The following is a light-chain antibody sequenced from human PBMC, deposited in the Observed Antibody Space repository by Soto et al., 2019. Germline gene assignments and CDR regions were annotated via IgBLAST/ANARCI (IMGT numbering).Light chain of an antibody. CDR1: NIGRKS. CDR2: DDS. Sequence: ELTQPPSVSVAPGQTARITCGGNNIGRKSVHWYQQKPGQAPVLAVFDDSDRPSGIPERFSGSNSGNTATLTISSVEAGDEADYFCQVWDSTHDHFGFGTGTKVTVL. V-gene: IGLV3-21*02. J-gene: IGLJ1*01. CDR3: QVWDSTHDHFG.